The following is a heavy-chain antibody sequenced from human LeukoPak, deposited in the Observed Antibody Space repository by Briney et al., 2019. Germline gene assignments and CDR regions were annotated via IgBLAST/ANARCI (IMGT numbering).Heavy chain of an antibody. CDR2: ISSNGGST. V-gene: IGHV3-64D*06. Sequence: GGSLRLSCAASGFTVSSKYMSWVRQAPGKGLEYVSAISSNGGSTYYADAVKGRFTISRDNSKNTVYLQMSSLRAEDTAVYYCVNANYSYGYFDYWGQGTLVTVSS. CDR1: GFTVSSKY. J-gene: IGHJ4*02. D-gene: IGHD5-18*01. CDR3: VNANYSYGYFDY.